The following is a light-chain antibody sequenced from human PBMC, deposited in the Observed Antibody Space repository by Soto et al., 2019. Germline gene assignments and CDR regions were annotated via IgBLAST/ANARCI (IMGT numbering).Light chain of an antibody. CDR2: GAS. J-gene: IGKJ1*01. Sequence: EIVLTQSPGILSLSPGERATLSCRASQSVSSSFLAWYQQKPGQAPRLLIYGASSRATGIPDRFSGSGSGTDFTLTISGLEPEDFAVYYCQQYDNSPWTFGQGTKVEIK. CDR1: QSVSSSF. CDR3: QQYDNSPWT. V-gene: IGKV3-20*01.